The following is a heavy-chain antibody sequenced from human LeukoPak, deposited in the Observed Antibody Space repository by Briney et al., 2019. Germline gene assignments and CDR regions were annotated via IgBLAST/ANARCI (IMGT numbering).Heavy chain of an antibody. D-gene: IGHD3-10*01. J-gene: IGHJ6*03. CDR2: IIPIFGTA. V-gene: IGHV1-69*13. Sequence: GASVKVSCKASGGTFSSYAISWVRQAPGQGLEWMGGIIPIFGTANYAQKFQGRVTITADESTSTAYMELSSLRSEDTAVYYCAREGNYGSFMDVWGKGTTVTISS. CDR1: GGTFSSYA. CDR3: AREGNYGSFMDV.